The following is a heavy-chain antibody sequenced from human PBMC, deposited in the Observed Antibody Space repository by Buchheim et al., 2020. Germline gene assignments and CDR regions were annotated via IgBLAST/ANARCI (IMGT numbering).Heavy chain of an antibody. D-gene: IGHD3-22*01. Sequence: EVQLVESGGGLVQPGGSLRLSCAASGFTVSSNYMSWVRQAPGKGLEWVSVIYSGGSTYYADSVKGRFTISRDNSKNTLHLQMNSLRAEDTAVYYCARETNYYDSSGYRADAFDIWGQGT. V-gene: IGHV3-66*01. CDR1: GFTVSSNY. J-gene: IGHJ3*02. CDR2: IYSGGST. CDR3: ARETNYYDSSGYRADAFDI.